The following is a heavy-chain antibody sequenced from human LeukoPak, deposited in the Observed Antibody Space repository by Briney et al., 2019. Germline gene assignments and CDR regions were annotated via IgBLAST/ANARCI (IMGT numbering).Heavy chain of an antibody. V-gene: IGHV4-39*07. CDR3: AGMVSGSGTYYFDS. CDR1: GDSISSYNYF. D-gene: IGHD3-10*01. CDR2: IYYRGNT. J-gene: IGHJ4*02. Sequence: PSETLSLTCTVSGDSISSYNYFWGWIRQPPGKGLEWVGSIYYRGNTYYNPSLKSRVTLSADTSKNQFSLKLTSVTAVDTAVYYCAGMVSGSGTYYFDSWGQGTLVTVSS.